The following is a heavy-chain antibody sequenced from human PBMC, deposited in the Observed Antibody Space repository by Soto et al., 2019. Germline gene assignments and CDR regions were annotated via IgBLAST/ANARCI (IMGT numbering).Heavy chain of an antibody. J-gene: IGHJ4*02. V-gene: IGHV1-69*13. CDR3: AREVTIAVAGTGPTDY. CDR2: IIPIFGTA. CDR1: GGTFSSYA. Sequence: ASVKVSCKASGGTFSSYAISWVRQAPGQGLEWMGGIIPIFGTANYAQKFQGRVTITADESTSTAYMELSSLRSEDTAVYYCAREVTIAVAGTGPTDYWGQGTLVTVSS. D-gene: IGHD6-19*01.